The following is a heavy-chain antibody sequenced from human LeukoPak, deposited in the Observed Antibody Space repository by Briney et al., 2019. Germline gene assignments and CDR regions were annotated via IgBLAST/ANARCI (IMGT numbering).Heavy chain of an antibody. Sequence: GASVKVSCKASGYTFTSYGISWARQAPGQGLEWMGWISAYNGNTNYAQKLQGRVTMTTDTSTSTAYMELRSLRSDDTAVYYCARAQSIAVAGGYFDYWGQGTLVTVSS. CDR2: ISAYNGNT. J-gene: IGHJ4*02. CDR1: GYTFTSYG. CDR3: ARAQSIAVAGGYFDY. V-gene: IGHV1-18*01. D-gene: IGHD6-19*01.